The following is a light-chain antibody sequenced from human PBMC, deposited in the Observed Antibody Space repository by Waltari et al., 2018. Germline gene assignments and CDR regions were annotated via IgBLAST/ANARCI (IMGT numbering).Light chain of an antibody. CDR1: QMITSSY. Sequence: VFTQSQGTPPLSHGERATLSCRTNQMITSSYLAWYQQKPGQSPRLLIYDASSRATGIPDRFSGSGSGTDFTLTITRLAPEDFAMYYCQQYDHSPWTFGQGTKVEIQ. J-gene: IGKJ1*01. CDR2: DAS. CDR3: QQYDHSPWT. V-gene: IGKV3-20*01.